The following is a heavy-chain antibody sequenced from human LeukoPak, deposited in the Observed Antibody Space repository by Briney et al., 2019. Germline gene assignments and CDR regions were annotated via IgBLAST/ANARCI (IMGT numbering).Heavy chain of an antibody. J-gene: IGHJ3*02. CDR2: INSDGSST. CDR1: GFTFSSYW. D-gene: IGHD3-10*01. V-gene: IGHV3-74*01. CDR3: AKVFYGSGSYAFDI. Sequence: GGSLRLSCAASGFTFSSYWMHWVRQAPGKGLVWVSRINSDGSSTSYADSVKGRFTISRDNSKNTLYLQMNSLRAEDTAVYYCAKVFYGSGSYAFDIWGQGTMVTVSS.